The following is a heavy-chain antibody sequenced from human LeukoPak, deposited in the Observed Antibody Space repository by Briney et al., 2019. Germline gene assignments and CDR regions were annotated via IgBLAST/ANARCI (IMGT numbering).Heavy chain of an antibody. CDR1: GFTFSSYS. J-gene: IGHJ4*02. CDR2: ISSGSNTI. CDR3: ARSGGFDF. V-gene: IGHV3-48*01. Sequence: GGSLRLSCAASGFTFSSYSMNWVRQAPGKGLEWVSYISSGSNTIYYADSVKGRFTISRDNAKNSLYLQMNSLRAEDTAVYYCARSGGFDFWGQGTLVTVSS.